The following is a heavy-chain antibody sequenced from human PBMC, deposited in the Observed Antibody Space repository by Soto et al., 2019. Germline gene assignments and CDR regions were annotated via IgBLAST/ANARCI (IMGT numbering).Heavy chain of an antibody. CDR1: GYNFTSHY. D-gene: IGHD3-22*01. V-gene: IGHV1-46*01. CDR3: ARVGYSSTVTTFHYHGLDV. Sequence: QVQLVQSGAEVKKPGASVKVSCKASGYNFTSHYMHWVRQAPGQGLESMGIIYPRGGTTIYAQKFRGRVTMTRDTSTHTFYMELSSLRSEDTAMYYCARVGYSSTVTTFHYHGLDVWGQGTTVTGSS. CDR2: IYPRGGTT. J-gene: IGHJ6*02.